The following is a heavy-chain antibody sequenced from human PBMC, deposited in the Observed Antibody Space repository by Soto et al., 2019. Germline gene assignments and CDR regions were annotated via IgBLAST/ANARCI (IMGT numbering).Heavy chain of an antibody. V-gene: IGHV3-30*19. Sequence: QVQLVESGGGVVQPGTSLRLSCVGSGFTFRSFVIHWVRQAPGKGLEWVALTSYDGSNKYYDDSVKGRFTISRDNSQNTVDLQMDSLRLRDTTLYYCDRWRTTGGLDVWGQGTLVSVSS. J-gene: IGHJ4*02. CDR1: GFTFRSFV. CDR2: TSYDGSNK. CDR3: DRWRTTGGLDV. D-gene: IGHD3-16*01.